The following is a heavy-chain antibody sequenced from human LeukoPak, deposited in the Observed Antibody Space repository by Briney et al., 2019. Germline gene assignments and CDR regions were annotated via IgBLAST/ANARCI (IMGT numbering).Heavy chain of an antibody. CDR2: INHSGST. CDR3: ARKGGYYDSSGYYYY. Sequence: SETLSLTCAVYGGSFSGYYWSWIRQPPGKGLEWIGEINHSGSTNYNPSLKSRATISVDTSKNQFSLKLSSVTAADTAVYYCARKGGYYDSSGYYYYWGQGTLVTVSS. V-gene: IGHV4-34*01. D-gene: IGHD3-22*01. J-gene: IGHJ4*02. CDR1: GGSFSGYY.